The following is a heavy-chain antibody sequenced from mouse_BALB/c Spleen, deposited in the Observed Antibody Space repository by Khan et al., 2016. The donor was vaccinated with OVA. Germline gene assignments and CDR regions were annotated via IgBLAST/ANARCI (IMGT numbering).Heavy chain of an antibody. J-gene: IGHJ4*01. CDR2: ICSGGST. D-gene: IGHD1-1*01. CDR3: ARKGRHYYGSSQYYYAMDY. Sequence: VPLQESGPGLVQPSQSLSITCTVSGFSLTSYDVHWVRQSPGKGLEWLGVICSGGSTDYNAAFISRLSISKDNSKSQVFFKMNSLQANDTAIDYCARKGRHYYGSSQYYYAMDYWGQGTSVTVSS. V-gene: IGHV2-2*02. CDR1: GFSLTSYD.